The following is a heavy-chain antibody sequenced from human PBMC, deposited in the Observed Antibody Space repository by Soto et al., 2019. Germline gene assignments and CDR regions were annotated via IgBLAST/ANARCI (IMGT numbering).Heavy chain of an antibody. D-gene: IGHD5-12*01. CDR1: GGTFSSYA. CDR3: ARDRDGYGNRDY. Sequence: VKVSCKASGGTFSSYAISWVRQAPGQGLEWMGGIIPIFGTANYAQKFQGRVTITADESTSTAYMELSSLRSEDTAVYYCARDRDGYGNRDYWGQGTLVTVSS. V-gene: IGHV1-69*01. CDR2: IIPIFGTA. J-gene: IGHJ4*02.